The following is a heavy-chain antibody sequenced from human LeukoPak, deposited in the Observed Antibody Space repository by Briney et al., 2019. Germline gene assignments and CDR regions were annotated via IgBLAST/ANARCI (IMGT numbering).Heavy chain of an antibody. CDR2: INPSGGST. CDR1: GYTFTSYY. V-gene: IGHV1-46*01. CDR3: ARAHVDTAMVTGRFDY. Sequence: GASVKVSCKASGYTFTSYYMHWVRQAPGQGLEWMGIINPSGGSTSYAQKFQGGVTMTRDTSTSTVYMELSSLRSEDTAVYYCARAHVDTAMVTGRFDYWGQGTLVTVSS. D-gene: IGHD5-18*01. J-gene: IGHJ4*02.